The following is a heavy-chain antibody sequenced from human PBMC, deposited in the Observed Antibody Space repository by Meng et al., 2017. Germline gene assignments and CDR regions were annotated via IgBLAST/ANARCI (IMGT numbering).Heavy chain of an antibody. CDR3: AHRPNVEMATYHFDY. CDR1: GFSLSTIGVG. Sequence: QITLKESGPTRAKPTQPLTLTCTFSGFSLSTIGVGLGRIRQPPGKALEWLALIYWDDDKRYSPSLKSRLTITKDTSKNQVVLTMTNMDPVDTATYYCAHRPNVEMATYHFDYWGQGTLVTVSS. V-gene: IGHV2-5*02. J-gene: IGHJ4*02. CDR2: IYWDDDK. D-gene: IGHD5-24*01.